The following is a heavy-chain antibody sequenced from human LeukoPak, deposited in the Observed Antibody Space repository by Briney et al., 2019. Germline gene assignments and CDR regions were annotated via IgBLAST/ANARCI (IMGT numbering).Heavy chain of an antibody. CDR2: IYTSGST. D-gene: IGHD1-14*01. V-gene: IGHV4-4*07. Sequence: SETLSLTCTVSGASISSYYWSWLRQPAGKGPEWIGRIYTSGSTDYNPSLESRVTMSVSKPKNQFSLELNSVTAADQAVFYRGRSLYRNHGDYYYRDVWGKGTTVTVSS. CDR3: GRSLYRNHGDYYYRDV. CDR1: GASISSYY. J-gene: IGHJ6*03.